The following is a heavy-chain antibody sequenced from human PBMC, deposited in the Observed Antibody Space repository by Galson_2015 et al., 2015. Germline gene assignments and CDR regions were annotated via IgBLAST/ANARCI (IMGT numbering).Heavy chain of an antibody. CDR2: ISNTGGVR. J-gene: IGHJ5*02. V-gene: IGHV3-11*01. CDR3: LRSRSVAASGMGNWFDP. D-gene: IGHD6-13*01. Sequence: SLRLSCEAPELTFMDSYMSWLRQAPGKGLECVSYISNTGGVRNYADSVKGRFTISRHSAKNSLYLQMDSLRPDDTAVYYCLRSRSVAASGMGNWFDPWGQGVQVLVSS. CDR1: ELTFMDSY.